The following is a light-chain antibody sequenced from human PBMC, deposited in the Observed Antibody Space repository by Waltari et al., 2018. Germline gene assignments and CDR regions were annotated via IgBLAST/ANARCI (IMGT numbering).Light chain of an antibody. J-gene: IGLJ1*01. V-gene: IGLV2-14*01. Sequence: QSALTQPASVSGSPGQSITISCTGTSSDVGGYNYVSWYHHHPGNVPNLIISEVNNRPSGVSHRFSGSKSCNTASLSISGLQTEDEADYYCSSYTSSTTLVFGTGTKVTVL. CDR2: EVN. CDR3: SSYTSSTTLV. CDR1: SSDVGGYNY.